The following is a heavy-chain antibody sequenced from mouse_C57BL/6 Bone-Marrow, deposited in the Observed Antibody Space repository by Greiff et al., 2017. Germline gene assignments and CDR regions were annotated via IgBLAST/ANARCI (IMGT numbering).Heavy chain of an antibody. CDR1: GFNIKDGY. J-gene: IGHJ4*01. V-gene: IGHV14-4*01. CDR2: IDPENGDT. CDR3: TQAYYSNYPY. Sequence: VQLQQSGAELVRPGASVKLSCTASGFNIKDGYMHWVKQRPEQGLEWIGWIDPENGDTEYASKFQGKATITADTSSNTAYLQLSSLTSEDTAVYYCTQAYYSNYPYWGQGTSVTVSS. D-gene: IGHD2-5*01.